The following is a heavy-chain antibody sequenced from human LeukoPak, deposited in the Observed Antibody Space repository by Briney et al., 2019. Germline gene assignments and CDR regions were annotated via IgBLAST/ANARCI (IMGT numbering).Heavy chain of an antibody. V-gene: IGHV5-51*01. Sequence: ESLKISCKGSGYGFATYWIAWVRQMPGKGLEWMGIIYPGDSDTTYSPSFQGQVTISADKSISTAYLQWSSLKASDTAMYYCARHGLDYGDFRRGWFDPWGQGTLVTVSS. CDR1: GYGFATYW. J-gene: IGHJ5*02. CDR2: IYPGDSDT. D-gene: IGHD4-17*01. CDR3: ARHGLDYGDFRRGWFDP.